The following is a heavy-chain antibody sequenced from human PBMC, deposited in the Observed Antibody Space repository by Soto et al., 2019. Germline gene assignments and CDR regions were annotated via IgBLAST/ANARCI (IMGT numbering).Heavy chain of an antibody. J-gene: IGHJ5*02. D-gene: IGHD2-15*01. CDR2: INHSGST. CDR3: AVIDYSKLGYNWFDP. CDR1: GGSFSGYY. Sequence: SETLSLTCAVYGGSFSGYYWSWIRQPPGKGLEWIGEINHSGSTNYNPSLKSRVTISVDTSKNQFSLKLSSVTAADTAVYYCAVIDYSKLGYNWFDPWGQGTLVTVSS. V-gene: IGHV4-34*01.